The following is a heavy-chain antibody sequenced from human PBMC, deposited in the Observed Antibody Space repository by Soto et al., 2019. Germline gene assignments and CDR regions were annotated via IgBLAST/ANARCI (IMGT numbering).Heavy chain of an antibody. CDR2: ISYDGSNK. CDR1: GFTFSSYG. Sequence: QVQLVESGGGVVQPGRSLRLSCAASGFTFSSYGMHWVRQAPGKGLEWVAVISYDGSNKYYADSVKGRFTISRDNSKNTLYLQMNSLRAEDTAVYYCAKGDYDILTGWVSHYYYYGMDVWGQGTTVTVSS. J-gene: IGHJ6*02. V-gene: IGHV3-30*18. CDR3: AKGDYDILTGWVSHYYYYGMDV. D-gene: IGHD3-9*01.